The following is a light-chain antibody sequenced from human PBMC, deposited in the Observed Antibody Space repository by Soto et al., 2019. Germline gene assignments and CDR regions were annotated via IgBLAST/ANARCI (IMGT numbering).Light chain of an antibody. J-gene: IGLJ2*01. V-gene: IGLV2-8*01. CDR3: CSYTSSTTPL. CDR1: SSDVGRYNY. CDR2: EVT. Sequence: QSALTQPPSASGSPGQSVTISCTGTSSDVGRYNYVSWYQHHPGKAPKLMIYEVTKRPSGVPDRFSGSKSGNTASLTISGLQAEDEADYYCCSYTSSTTPLFGGGTKLTVL.